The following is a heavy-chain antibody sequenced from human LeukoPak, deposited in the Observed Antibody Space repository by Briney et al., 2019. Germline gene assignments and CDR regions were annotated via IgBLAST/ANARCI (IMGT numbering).Heavy chain of an antibody. CDR3: TRDRRGYHYFDY. D-gene: IGHD1-1*01. CDR2: IRIKAYGETT. Sequence: LSLTCTVSDGSISNYYWSWVRQAPGKGLEWVGFIRIKAYGETTEYAASVKGRFTISRDDSKSIAYLQMNSLKIEDTAVYYCTRDRRGYHYFDYWGQGTLVTVSS. CDR1: DGSISNYY. V-gene: IGHV3-49*04. J-gene: IGHJ4*02.